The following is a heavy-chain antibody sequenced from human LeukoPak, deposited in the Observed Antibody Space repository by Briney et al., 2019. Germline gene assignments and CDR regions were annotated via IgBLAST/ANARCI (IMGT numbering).Heavy chain of an antibody. J-gene: IGHJ4*02. CDR2: INPNSGGT. V-gene: IGHV1-2*02. CDR3: ASLYYDSSGSRGSLDY. CDR1: GYTFTGYY. Sequence: ASVRVSCKASGYTFTGYYMHWVRQAPGQGLEWMGWINPNSGGTNYAQKFQGRVTMTRDTSISTAYMELSRLRSDDTAVYYCASLYYDSSGSRGSLDYWGQGTLVTVSS. D-gene: IGHD3-22*01.